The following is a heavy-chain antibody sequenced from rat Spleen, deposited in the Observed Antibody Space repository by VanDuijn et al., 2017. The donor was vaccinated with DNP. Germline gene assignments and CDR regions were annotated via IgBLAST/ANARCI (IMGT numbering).Heavy chain of an antibody. CDR2: INGAGST. Sequence: EVQLQESGPGLVKPSQSLSLTCSVTGYSITSNYWAWIRKFPGNKMEWMGHINGAGSTNYNPSLKSRISITRDTSKNQFFLQLNSVTTEDTATYYCARHRTTSPYYYFMDAWGQGASVTVSS. J-gene: IGHJ4*01. CDR3: ARHRTTSPYYYFMDA. D-gene: IGHD1-10*01. V-gene: IGHV3-1*01. CDR1: GYSITSNY.